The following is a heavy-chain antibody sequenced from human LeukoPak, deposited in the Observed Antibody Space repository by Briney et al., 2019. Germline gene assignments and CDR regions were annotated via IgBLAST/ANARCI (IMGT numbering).Heavy chain of an antibody. CDR2: MNPNSGNT. CDR3: ARGRYYYDSSGYPTDY. J-gene: IGHJ4*02. CDR1: GYTFTSYD. Sequence: ASVKVSCKASGYTFTSYDINWVRQATGQGLEWMGWMNPNSGNTGYAQKFQGRVTITRNTSISTAYMELSSLRSEDTAVYYCARGRYYYDSSGYPTDYWGQGTLVTVSS. D-gene: IGHD3-22*01. V-gene: IGHV1-8*03.